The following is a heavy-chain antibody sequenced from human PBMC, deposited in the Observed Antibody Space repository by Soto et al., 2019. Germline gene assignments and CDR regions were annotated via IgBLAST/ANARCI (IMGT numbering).Heavy chain of an antibody. V-gene: IGHV3-23*01. CDR1: GFTFSSYA. CDR2: ISGSGGST. D-gene: IGHD3-9*01. CDR3: AKDVYYDILTGYSPGAFDI. Sequence: GGSLRLSCAASGFTFSSYAMSWVRQAPGKGLEWVSAISGSGGSTYYADSVKGRFTISRDNSKNTLYLQMNSLRAEDTAVYYCAKDVYYDILTGYSPGAFDIWGQGTMVTVSS. J-gene: IGHJ3*02.